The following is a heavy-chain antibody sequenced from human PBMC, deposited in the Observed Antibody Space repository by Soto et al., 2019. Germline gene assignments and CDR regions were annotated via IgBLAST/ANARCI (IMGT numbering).Heavy chain of an antibody. J-gene: IGHJ3*02. CDR2: IQSNSDGGTT. CDR3: AIDLGEVCISIRCYILGI. D-gene: IGHD2-2*02. CDR1: GFAFSNDW. V-gene: IGHV3-15*01. Sequence: EVQLVESGAGLVKPGESLRLSWAASGFAFSNDWINWVRQAPGKGLEWVGRIQSNSDGGTTDFPAPVIDRFTISRNDSKTTVYLTIDSLNTEDTAVYYSAIDLGEVCISIRCYILGIWGPGTMVTVS.